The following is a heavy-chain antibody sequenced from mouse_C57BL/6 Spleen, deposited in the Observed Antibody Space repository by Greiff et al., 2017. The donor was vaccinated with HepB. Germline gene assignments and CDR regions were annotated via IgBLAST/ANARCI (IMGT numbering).Heavy chain of an antibody. Sequence: EVHLVESGPGLVKPSQSLSLTCSVTGYSITSGYYWNWIRQFPGNKLEWMGYISYDGSNNYNPSLKNRISITRDTSKNQFFLKLNSVTTEDTATYYCARDRYDGYYVIAYWGQGTLVTVSA. D-gene: IGHD2-3*01. CDR1: GYSITSGYY. CDR2: ISYDGSN. CDR3: ARDRYDGYYVIAY. V-gene: IGHV3-6*01. J-gene: IGHJ3*01.